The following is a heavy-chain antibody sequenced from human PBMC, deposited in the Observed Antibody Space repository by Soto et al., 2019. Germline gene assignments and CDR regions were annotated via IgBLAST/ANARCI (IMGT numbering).Heavy chain of an antibody. CDR3: ARHRSALTWFDP. CDR1: GGSVSSGSYY. CDR2: IFSSGST. D-gene: IGHD6-19*01. Sequence: SETLSLTCTFSGGSVSSGSYYWSWIRQPPGKGLEWIGYIFSSGSTNYNPSLKSRVTISVDTSKDQFSLKLSSVSAADTAVYYCARHRSALTWFDPWGQGTLVTVSS. V-gene: IGHV4-61*01. J-gene: IGHJ5*02.